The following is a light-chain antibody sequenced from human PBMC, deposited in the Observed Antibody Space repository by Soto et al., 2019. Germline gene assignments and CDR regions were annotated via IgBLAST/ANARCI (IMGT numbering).Light chain of an antibody. V-gene: IGKV3-20*01. CDR1: QSVSTD. Sequence: EIVMTQSPATLSVSPGEGATLSCRASQSVSTDLAWYQQKPGQAPRLLIYGASTRATGIPARFSGSGSGTDFSLTISRLEPEDFAVYYCQQYGSSVLTFGGGTKVDI. CDR3: QQYGSSVLT. J-gene: IGKJ4*01. CDR2: GAS.